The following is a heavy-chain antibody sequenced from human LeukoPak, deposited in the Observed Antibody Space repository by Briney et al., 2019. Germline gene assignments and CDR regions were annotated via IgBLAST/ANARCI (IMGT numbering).Heavy chain of an antibody. CDR3: AKDPTFRRRMIVVVITIDY. Sequence: AGGSLRLSCAASGFPFSNYWMSWVRQAPGKGLEWVAVISYDGSNKYYADSVKGRFTISRDNSKNTLYLQMNSLRAEDTAVYYCAKDPTFRRRMIVVVITIDYWGQGTLVTVSS. CDR1: GFPFSNYW. D-gene: IGHD3-22*01. V-gene: IGHV3-30*18. CDR2: ISYDGSNK. J-gene: IGHJ4*02.